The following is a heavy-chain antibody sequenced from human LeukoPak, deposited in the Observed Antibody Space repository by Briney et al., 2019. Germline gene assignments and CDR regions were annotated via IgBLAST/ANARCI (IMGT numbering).Heavy chain of an antibody. J-gene: IGHJ6*03. V-gene: IGHV3-48*04. CDR2: ISSSSSTI. CDR1: GFTFSSYS. CDR3: ARGDGKGVCYRGTVDYYYMDV. D-gene: IGHD2-8*01. Sequence: GGSLRLSCAASGFTFSSYSMNWVRQAPGKGLEWVSYISSSSSTIYYADSVKGRFTISRDNAKNSLYLQMNSLRAEDTAVYYCARGDGKGVCYRGTVDYYYMDVWGKGTTVTVSS.